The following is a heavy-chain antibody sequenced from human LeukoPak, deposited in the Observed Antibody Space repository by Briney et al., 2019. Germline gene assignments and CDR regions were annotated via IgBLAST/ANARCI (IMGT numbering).Heavy chain of an antibody. CDR2: MGRDGRTK. J-gene: IGHJ4*02. V-gene: IGHV3-33*08. CDR1: GFTFSSHG. Sequence: GGSLRLSCAASGFTFSSHGMHWVRQAPGKGLEWVAVMGRDGRTKYYADSLKGRFTISRDNSKNTLYLEMNSLRAEDTAVYYCASKQGDYWGQGTLVTVPS. CDR3: ASKQGDY.